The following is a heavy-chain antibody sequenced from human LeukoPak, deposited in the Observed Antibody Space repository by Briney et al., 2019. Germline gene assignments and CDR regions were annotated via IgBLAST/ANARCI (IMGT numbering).Heavy chain of an antibody. CDR3: ARGSGWSIPLDY. Sequence: PSETLSLTCTVSGGSISSYYWSWIRQPPGKGLEWIGYIYYSGSTNYNPSLKSRVTISVDTSKNQSSLKLSSVTAADTVVYYCARGSGWSIPLDYWGQGTLVTVSS. J-gene: IGHJ4*02. CDR1: GGSISSYY. CDR2: IYYSGST. D-gene: IGHD6-19*01. V-gene: IGHV4-59*01.